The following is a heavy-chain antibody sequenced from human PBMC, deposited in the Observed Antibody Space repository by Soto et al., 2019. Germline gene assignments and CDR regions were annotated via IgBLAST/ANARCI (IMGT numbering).Heavy chain of an antibody. CDR3: ARPGYYDSSGYYYRPDI. Sequence: GESLKISCKGSVYSFTSYWISWVRQMPGKGLEWMGRIDPSDSYTNYSPSFQGHVTISADKSISTAYLQWSSLKASDTAMYYCARPGYYDSSGYYYRPDIWGQGTMVTVSS. V-gene: IGHV5-10-1*01. CDR1: VYSFTSYW. D-gene: IGHD3-22*01. CDR2: IDPSDSYT. J-gene: IGHJ3*02.